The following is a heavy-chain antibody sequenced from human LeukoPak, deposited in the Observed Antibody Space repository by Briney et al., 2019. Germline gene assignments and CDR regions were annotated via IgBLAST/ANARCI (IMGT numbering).Heavy chain of an antibody. V-gene: IGHV1-46*01. Sequence: ASVKVCCKASGYTFTSYYMHWVRQAPGQGLEWMGIINPSGRSTSYAQKFQGRVTMTRDMSTSTVYMELSSLRSEDTAVYYCARENGYKYDYWGQGTLVTVSS. D-gene: IGHD5-24*01. CDR2: INPSGRST. CDR3: ARENGYKYDY. CDR1: GYTFTSYY. J-gene: IGHJ4*02.